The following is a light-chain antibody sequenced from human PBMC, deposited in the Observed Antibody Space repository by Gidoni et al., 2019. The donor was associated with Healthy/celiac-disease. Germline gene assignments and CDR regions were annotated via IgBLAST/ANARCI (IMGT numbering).Light chain of an antibody. CDR2: GAS. V-gene: IGKV3-15*01. Sequence: EIVMTQSPATLSVSPGERATLSCRASQSVSSNLAGYQQKPGQAPRHLIYGASTRATGIPARFSGSGSATEFTLTISSLQSEDFAVYYCQQYNNWPPLTFGGGTKVEIK. J-gene: IGKJ4*01. CDR1: QSVSSN. CDR3: QQYNNWPPLT.